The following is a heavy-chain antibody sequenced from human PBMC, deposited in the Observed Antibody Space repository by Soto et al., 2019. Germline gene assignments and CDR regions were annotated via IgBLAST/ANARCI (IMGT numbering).Heavy chain of an antibody. CDR3: AISIAVAGTDFDY. CDR1: GCSISSYY. V-gene: IGHV4-4*07. CDR2: IYTSGST. D-gene: IGHD6-19*01. J-gene: IGHJ4*02. Sequence: SETLSLPCPVSGCSISSYYWSWIRQPAGKGLEWIGRIYTSGSTNYNPSLKSRVTMSVDTSKNQFSLKLSSVTAADTAVYYCAISIAVAGTDFDYWGQGTLVPVSS.